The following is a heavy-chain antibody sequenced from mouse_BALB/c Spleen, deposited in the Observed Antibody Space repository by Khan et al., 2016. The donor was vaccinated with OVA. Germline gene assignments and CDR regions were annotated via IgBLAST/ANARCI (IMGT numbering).Heavy chain of an antibody. CDR1: GYSITSGYA. V-gene: IGHV3-2*02. D-gene: IGHD1-1*01. CDR3: ARGNYYGYYFAY. CDR2: ISYSGGT. J-gene: IGHJ2*01. Sequence: EVQLQESGPGLVKPSQSLSLTCTVTGYSITSGYAWYWIRQFPGNKLEWMGYISYSGGTNYKQSLKSRIYITRDTSKNQFFMLLNSVTTEDTATYYCARGNYYGYYFAYWGQGTTVTVSS.